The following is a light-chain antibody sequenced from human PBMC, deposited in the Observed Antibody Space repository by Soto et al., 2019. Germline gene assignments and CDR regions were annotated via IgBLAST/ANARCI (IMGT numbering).Light chain of an antibody. CDR2: GAS. J-gene: IGKJ4*01. CDR1: QSVSSSY. Sequence: EIVLTQSPGTLSLSPGERATLSCRASQSVSSSYFHWYQQKPGQAPRLLIYGASSRATGIPDSFSGSGSGTDFTITISRLEHEDFAGYYCQQYGSSLRTFGGGTKVEIK. CDR3: QQYGSSLRT. V-gene: IGKV3-20*01.